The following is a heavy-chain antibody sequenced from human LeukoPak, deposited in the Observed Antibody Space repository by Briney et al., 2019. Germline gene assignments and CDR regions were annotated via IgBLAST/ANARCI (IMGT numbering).Heavy chain of an antibody. D-gene: IGHD5-12*01. CDR3: AYTSGYDFSSYYYYYMDV. CDR1: GFICSSYS. CDR2: ISSGSSYI. Sequence: GGSLRLSCAASGFICSSYSMNWVRQAPGKGLGWVSSISSGSSYIYYADSVKGRFTISRDNAKNSLYLQMNSLSAEDTAVYYCAYTSGYDFSSYYYYYMDVWGKGTTVTVSS. J-gene: IGHJ6*03. V-gene: IGHV3-21*01.